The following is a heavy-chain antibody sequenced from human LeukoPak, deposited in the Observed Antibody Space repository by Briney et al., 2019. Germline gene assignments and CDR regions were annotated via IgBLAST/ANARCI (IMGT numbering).Heavy chain of an antibody. CDR1: GFTFSSYG. J-gene: IGHJ5*02. Sequence: GGSLRLSCAASGFTFSSYGMSWVRQAPGKGLEWVSAISGSGGSTYYADSVKGRFTISRDNSKNTLYLQMNSLRAEDTAVYYCAKDRHYGSGINVFDPWGQGTLVTVSS. CDR2: ISGSGGST. V-gene: IGHV3-23*01. CDR3: AKDRHYGSGINVFDP. D-gene: IGHD3-10*01.